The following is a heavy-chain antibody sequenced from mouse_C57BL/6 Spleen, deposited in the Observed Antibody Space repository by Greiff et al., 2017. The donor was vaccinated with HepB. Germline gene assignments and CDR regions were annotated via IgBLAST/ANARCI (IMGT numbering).Heavy chain of an antibody. D-gene: IGHD1-1*01. J-gene: IGHJ3*01. CDR2: IWRGGST. CDR3: AKERYGSSYRFAY. Sequence: QVQLQQSGPGLVQPSQSLSITCTVSGFSLTSYGVHWVRQSPGKGLEWLGVIWRGGSTDYNAAFMSRLSITKDNSKSQVFFKMNSLQADDTAIYYCAKERYGSSYRFAYWGQGTLVTVSA. CDR1: GFSLTSYG. V-gene: IGHV2-5*01.